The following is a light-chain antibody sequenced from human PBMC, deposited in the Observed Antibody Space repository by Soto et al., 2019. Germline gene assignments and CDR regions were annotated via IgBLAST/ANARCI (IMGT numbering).Light chain of an antibody. CDR3: QQYGSSALT. CDR1: QSVSGRY. Sequence: EIVLTQSPGTLSMSPGERATLSCRASQSVSGRYLAWYQQKPGQAPRLLIYGASSRATGIPDRFSGSGSGTDFTLTISRLEPEDFAVYYCQQYGSSALTFGGGTKVEIK. V-gene: IGKV3-20*01. J-gene: IGKJ4*01. CDR2: GAS.